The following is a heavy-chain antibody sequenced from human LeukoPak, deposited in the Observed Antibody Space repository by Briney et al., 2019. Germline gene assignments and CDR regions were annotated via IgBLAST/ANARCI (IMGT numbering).Heavy chain of an antibody. Sequence: GGSLRLSCAASAFTFGRYWMSWVRQAPGKGLEWVANIKQDGSETYYVDSVKGRFTISRDNAKNSLHLQMNSLRAEDTAVHYCTRGRRRDPTGSSYYYGMDVWGQGTTVAVSS. J-gene: IGHJ6*02. D-gene: IGHD1-1*01. CDR1: AFTFGRYW. CDR3: TRGRRRDPTGSSYYYGMDV. V-gene: IGHV3-7*03. CDR2: IKQDGSET.